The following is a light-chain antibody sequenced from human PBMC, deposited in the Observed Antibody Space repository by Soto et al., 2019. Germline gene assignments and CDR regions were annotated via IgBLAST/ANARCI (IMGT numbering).Light chain of an antibody. Sequence: DIQMTQSPSTLSASVGDRVTITCRASRSISSWLAWYQQKPGKAPKLLIYDASSLESGVPSRFSGSGSGTDFTLTISSLEPEDFAVYYCQQRSNSFGPGTKVDIK. V-gene: IGKV1-5*01. CDR2: DAS. J-gene: IGKJ3*01. CDR3: QQRSNS. CDR1: RSISSW.